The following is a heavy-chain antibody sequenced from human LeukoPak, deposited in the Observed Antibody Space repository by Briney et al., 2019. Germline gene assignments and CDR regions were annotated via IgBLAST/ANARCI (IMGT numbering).Heavy chain of an antibody. CDR1: GGSISSYY. J-gene: IGHJ3*02. D-gene: IGHD3-10*01. V-gene: IGHV4-59*01. CDR3: ARDRGGRDAFDI. CDR2: IYYSGST. Sequence: PSETLSLTCTVSGGSISSYYWSWIRQPPGKRLEWIGYIYYSGSTNYNPSLKSRVTISVDTSRNQFSLKLSSVTAADTAVYYCARDRGGRDAFDIWAKGQWSPSLQ.